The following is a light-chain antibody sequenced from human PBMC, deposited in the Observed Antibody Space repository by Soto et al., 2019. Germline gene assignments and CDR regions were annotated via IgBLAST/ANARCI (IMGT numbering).Light chain of an antibody. V-gene: IGKV1-39*01. J-gene: IGKJ2*01. CDR2: VAS. Sequence: DIQVTQSPSSLSVSIGDRVTITCRASQSISTFLNWYQQKPGKAPNLLIYVASNLQTGVPSRFSGSGSGTDFSLTISSLQPEDVATYYCQQSYRAPYTFGQGTTLEIK. CDR3: QQSYRAPYT. CDR1: QSISTF.